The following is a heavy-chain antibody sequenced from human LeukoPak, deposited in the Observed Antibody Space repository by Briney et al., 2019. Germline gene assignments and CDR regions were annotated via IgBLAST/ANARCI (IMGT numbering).Heavy chain of an antibody. Sequence: GGSLRLSCAASGFTFSSYWMSWVRQAPGKGLEWVANIKQDGSEKYYVDSVKGRFTISRDNAKNSLYLQTNSLRAEDTAVYYCARDRYYYDSSGYLDYWGQGTLVTVSS. CDR2: IKQDGSEK. J-gene: IGHJ4*02. V-gene: IGHV3-7*01. CDR3: ARDRYYYDSSGYLDY. D-gene: IGHD3-22*01. CDR1: GFTFSSYW.